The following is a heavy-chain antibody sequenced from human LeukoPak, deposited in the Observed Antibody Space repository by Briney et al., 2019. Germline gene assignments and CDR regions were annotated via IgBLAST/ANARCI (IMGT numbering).Heavy chain of an antibody. CDR1: GFTFSSYW. J-gene: IGHJ4*02. V-gene: IGHV3-74*01. Sequence: GGSLRLSCAASGFTFSSYWMHWVRQGPGKGLVWVSRFLSDGSRTTYADSVKGRFTISGDNAKNTLYLQMNSLRAEDTAVYYCARVGDYGSGFDFWGQGALVTVSS. CDR3: ARVGDYGSGFDF. CDR2: FLSDGSRT. D-gene: IGHD3-10*01.